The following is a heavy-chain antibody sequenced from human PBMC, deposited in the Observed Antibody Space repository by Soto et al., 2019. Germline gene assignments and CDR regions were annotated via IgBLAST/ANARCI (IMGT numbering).Heavy chain of an antibody. J-gene: IGHJ5*02. Sequence: PGGSLRLSCAASGFTFSSYGMHWVRQAPGKGLEWVAVISYDGSNKYYADSVKGRFTISRDNSKNTLYLQMNSLRAEDTAVYYCAKDSRRYNWNYGEWRFDPWGQGTLVTVSS. CDR2: ISYDGSNK. V-gene: IGHV3-30*18. CDR3: AKDSRRYNWNYGEWRFDP. CDR1: GFTFSSYG. D-gene: IGHD1-7*01.